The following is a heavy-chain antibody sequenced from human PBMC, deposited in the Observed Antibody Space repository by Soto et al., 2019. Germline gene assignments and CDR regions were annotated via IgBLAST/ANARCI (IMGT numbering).Heavy chain of an antibody. Sequence: EVQLLESGGGLVQPGGSLRLSCAASGFTFRTYAMSLVLQAPGAGREWVSGIFGSGGGLSYADSVKGRFSISRDNSNNMLHLQMHSLRVEDTAVYDCEKDRQPESRWPVDYWGKGPLVTVSS. J-gene: IGHJ4*02. D-gene: IGHD3-16*02. CDR1: GFTFRTYA. CDR3: EKDRQPESRWPVDY. V-gene: IGHV3-23*01. CDR2: IFGSGGGL.